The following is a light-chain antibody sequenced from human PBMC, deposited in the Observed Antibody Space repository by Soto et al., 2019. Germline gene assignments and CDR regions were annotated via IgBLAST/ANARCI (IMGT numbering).Light chain of an antibody. CDR1: QIVSSSY. CDR3: QQYGSSSWT. CDR2: GTS. J-gene: IGKJ1*01. V-gene: IGKV3-20*01. Sequence: EIVLTQSPGTLSLSPGERATLSCRASQIVSSSYLAWFQQKSGQAPRLLIYGTSSRATAIPDRFSGSGSGTDFTLTISRLEPEDFAVYYCQQYGSSSWTFGQGTKVDIK.